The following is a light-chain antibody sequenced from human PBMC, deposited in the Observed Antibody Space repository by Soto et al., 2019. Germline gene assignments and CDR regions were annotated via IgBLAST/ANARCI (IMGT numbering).Light chain of an antibody. CDR3: QQGYSSPWT. CDR1: QSIGSY. CDR2: ASS. V-gene: IGKV1-39*01. Sequence: DILMTQSPSSLSASVGDRVPIACRASQSIGSYLHWYQQKEGRAPALLVYASSNLQSGVPSRFSGSGSATDFTLTIKSLQPEDVATYYCQQGYSSPWTFGQGTKVDIK. J-gene: IGKJ1*01.